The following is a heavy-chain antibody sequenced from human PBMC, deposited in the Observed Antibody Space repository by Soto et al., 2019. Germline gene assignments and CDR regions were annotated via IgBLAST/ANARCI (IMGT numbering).Heavy chain of an antibody. V-gene: IGHV1-18*01. Sequence: QVHLVQSGAEVKKPGASVKVSCQGSGYAFTTYGITWVRQAPGQGLEWMGWISAHNGNTNYAQKLQGRVTATRDTPTRTAYMAPRSLRYDDTAVYYCERGRYGDYWGQGALVTVSS. J-gene: IGHJ4*02. CDR2: ISAHNGNT. CDR1: GYAFTTYG. CDR3: ERGRYGDY. D-gene: IGHD1-1*01.